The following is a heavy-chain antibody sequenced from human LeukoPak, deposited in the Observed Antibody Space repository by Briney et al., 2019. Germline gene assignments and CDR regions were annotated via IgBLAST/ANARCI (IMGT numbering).Heavy chain of an antibody. Sequence: ASVKVSCKASGYTFTSYGISWVRQAPGQGREWMGWISAYNGNTNYAQKLQGRVTMTTDTSTSTAYMELRSLRSDDTAVYYCARDRYYGSGSYSPADYWGQGTLVTVSS. CDR3: ARDRYYGSGSYSPADY. V-gene: IGHV1-18*01. CDR2: ISAYNGNT. D-gene: IGHD3-10*01. J-gene: IGHJ4*02. CDR1: GYTFTSYG.